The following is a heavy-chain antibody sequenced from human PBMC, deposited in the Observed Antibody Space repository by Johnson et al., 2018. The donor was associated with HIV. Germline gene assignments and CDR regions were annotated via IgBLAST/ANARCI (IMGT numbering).Heavy chain of an antibody. Sequence: VQLVESGGGLAKPAWSPRLSCAASQFTFSSYYMNCVRQAPGNGLELVGQVNPNGGSTFLIDSGKDRFNISRDNSKNTVYLQMNSLRTEDTAVFWCARETVGATMDAFDIWGQGTMVTVSS. D-gene: IGHD1-26*01. CDR1: QFTFSSYY. J-gene: IGHJ3*02. V-gene: IGHV3-25*05. CDR3: ARETVGATMDAFDI. CDR2: VNPNGGST.